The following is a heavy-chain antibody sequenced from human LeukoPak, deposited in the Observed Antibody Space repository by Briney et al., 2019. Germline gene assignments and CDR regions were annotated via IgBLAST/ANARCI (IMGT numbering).Heavy chain of an antibody. CDR3: ARVTHIQETPFDP. Sequence: PSETLSLTCTVSGGSIRSYYWSWIRHPPGKGLEWIGYIYYSGSTNYNPSLKSRVTISVDTSKNQFSLKLSSVTAADTAVYYCARVTHIQETPFDPWGQGTLVTVSS. CDR1: GGSIRSYY. J-gene: IGHJ5*02. V-gene: IGHV4-59*01. CDR2: IYYSGST. D-gene: IGHD5-18*01.